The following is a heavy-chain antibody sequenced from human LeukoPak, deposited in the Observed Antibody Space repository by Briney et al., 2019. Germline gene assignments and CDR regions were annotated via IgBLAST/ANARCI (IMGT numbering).Heavy chain of an antibody. J-gene: IGHJ6*03. CDR2: IYTSGST. D-gene: IGHD1-26*01. V-gene: IGHV4-4*09. CDR3: ARHASGSYYYYYMDV. Sequence: SETLSLTCTVSGGSISSYYWSWIRQPPGKGLEWIGYIYTSGSTNYNPSLKSRVTISVDTSRNQFSLKLSSVTAADTAVYYCARHASGSYYYYYMDVWGKGTTVTVSS. CDR1: GGSISSYY.